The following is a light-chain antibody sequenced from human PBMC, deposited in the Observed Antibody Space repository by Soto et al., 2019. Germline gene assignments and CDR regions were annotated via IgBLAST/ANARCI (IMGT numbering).Light chain of an antibody. J-gene: IGLJ2*01. CDR1: SSDVGGYNY. CDR3: SSYTRSSPLGLV. V-gene: IGLV2-14*01. Sequence: QSVLTKHDSVSGYHGQSITIFCTATSSDVGGYNYVSWYQQQPGKAPKLMMYDVSHRPSGVSKRFSGSKSGNTASLTISGLQSEDEADYYCSSYTRSSPLGLVVGGGTKLTVL. CDR2: DVS.